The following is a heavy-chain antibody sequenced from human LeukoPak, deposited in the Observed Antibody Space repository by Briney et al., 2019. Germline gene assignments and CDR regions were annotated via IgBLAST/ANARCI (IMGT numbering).Heavy chain of an antibody. J-gene: IGHJ4*02. CDR2: ISSNGGST. D-gene: IGHD2-2*01. V-gene: IGHV3-64D*06. CDR1: GFTFSSYA. CDR3: VSGDYCSSTSCPIDY. Sequence: GGSLRLSCSASGFTFSSYAMHSVRQAPGKGLEYVSAISSNGGSTYYADSVKGRFTISRDNSKNTLYLQMSSLRAEDTAVYYCVSGDYCSSTSCPIDYWGQGTLVTVSS.